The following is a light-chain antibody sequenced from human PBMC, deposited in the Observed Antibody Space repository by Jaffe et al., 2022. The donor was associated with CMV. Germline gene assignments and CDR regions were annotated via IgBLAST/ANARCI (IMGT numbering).Light chain of an antibody. J-gene: IGKJ2*01. V-gene: IGKV3-20*01. CDR2: GAS. CDR3: QQYESSPYT. CDR1: QSFSSSY. Sequence: EIVLTQSPGTLSLSPGERATLSCRASQSFSSSYLVWYQQKPGQAPRLLIYGASSRATDIPDRFSGGGSGTDFTLTISRLEPEDFAVYYCQQYESSPYTFGQGTKLEIK.